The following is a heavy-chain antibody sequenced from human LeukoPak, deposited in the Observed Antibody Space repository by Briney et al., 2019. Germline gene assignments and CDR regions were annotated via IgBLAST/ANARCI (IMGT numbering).Heavy chain of an antibody. Sequence: GGSLRLSCTSSGFTFRDFALSWFRQAPGQGLEWIGFIRSSIYGGTPKSAASVKGRFIFSRDDSKSVAYLRMNSLKTEDTAVYYCSREWGNGNDLRPDYWGQGTLVTVSS. CDR3: SREWGNGNDLRPDY. V-gene: IGHV3-49*03. CDR1: GFTFRDFA. J-gene: IGHJ4*02. CDR2: IRSSIYGGTP. D-gene: IGHD1-1*01.